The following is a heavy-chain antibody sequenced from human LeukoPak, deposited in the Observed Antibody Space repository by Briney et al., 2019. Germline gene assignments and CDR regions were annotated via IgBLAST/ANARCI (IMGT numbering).Heavy chain of an antibody. D-gene: IGHD6-19*01. V-gene: IGHV4-39*07. Sequence: SETLSLSCTVSGGSISSSSYYWGWIRQPPGKGLEWIGSIYYSGSTYHNPSLKSRVTISVDTSKNQFSLKLSSVTAADTAVYYCARLRPPPYSSGWHFDCWGQGTLVTVSP. CDR2: IYYSGST. J-gene: IGHJ4*02. CDR1: GGSISSSSYY. CDR3: ARLRPPPYSSGWHFDC.